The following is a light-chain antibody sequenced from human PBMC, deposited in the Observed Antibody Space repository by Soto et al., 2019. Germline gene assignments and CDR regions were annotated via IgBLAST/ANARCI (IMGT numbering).Light chain of an antibody. CDR2: EVS. Sequence: QSVLTQPPSVSGSPGQSVTISCTGTSSDVGSYNRVSWYQQPPGTAPKLMIYEVSNRPSGVPDRFSGSKSGNTASLTISGFQAEDEADYYCSSCTSSSTYVFGTGTKVTVL. J-gene: IGLJ1*01. CDR3: SSCTSSSTYV. CDR1: SSDVGSYNR. V-gene: IGLV2-18*02.